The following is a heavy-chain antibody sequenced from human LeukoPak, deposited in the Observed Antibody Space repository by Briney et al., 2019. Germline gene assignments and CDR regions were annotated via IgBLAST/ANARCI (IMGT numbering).Heavy chain of an antibody. CDR2: ISSSSSYI. CDR3: ASRASPYYYGMDV. J-gene: IGHJ6*02. Sequence: PGGSLRLSCAASGFTFSSYSMTWVRQAPGKGLEWVSSISSSSSYIYYADSVKGRFTISRDNAKNSLYLQMNSLRAENTAVYYCASRASPYYYGMDVWGQGTTVTVSS. CDR1: GFTFSSYS. V-gene: IGHV3-21*01.